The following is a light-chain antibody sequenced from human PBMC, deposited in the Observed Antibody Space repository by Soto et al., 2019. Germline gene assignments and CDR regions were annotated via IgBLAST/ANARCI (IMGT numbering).Light chain of an antibody. CDR2: GAS. CDR1: QRVSSGY. Sequence: IVVTQSPCTLSLSPGERATLSCRASQRVSSGYLAWYQQKPGQAPRLLIYGASNRATDIPDRFSGRGSGTDFTLTISRLEPEDFAVYYCQQYGSSPPSSTFGQGTRLEIK. CDR3: QQYGSSPPSST. J-gene: IGKJ5*01. V-gene: IGKV3-20*01.